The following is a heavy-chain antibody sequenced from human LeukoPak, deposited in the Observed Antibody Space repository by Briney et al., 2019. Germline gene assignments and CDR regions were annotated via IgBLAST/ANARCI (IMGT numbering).Heavy chain of an antibody. Sequence: GGSLRLSCAASGFTFSNYWIHWVRQAPGKGLVWVSRINRDGSSTDYLDSVKGRFTISRDNARNTLYLQMNSLRAEDTAVYYCARVPYVFDLWGQGTMVTVSS. V-gene: IGHV3-74*01. CDR1: GFTFSNYW. J-gene: IGHJ3*01. CDR3: ARVPYVFDL. CDR2: INRDGSST.